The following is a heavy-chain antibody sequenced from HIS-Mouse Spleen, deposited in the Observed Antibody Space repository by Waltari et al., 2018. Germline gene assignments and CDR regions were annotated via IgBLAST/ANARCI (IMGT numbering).Heavy chain of an antibody. CDR3: ARVTGGGY. J-gene: IGHJ4*02. V-gene: IGHV3-30-3*01. CDR2: ISYDGSNK. CDR1: GFTFSLYA. Sequence: QVQLVESGGGVVQPGRSLRLSCAASGFTFSLYARHWVRKAPGKGLEWVAVISYDGSNKYYADSVKGRFTISRDNSKNTLYLQMNSLRAEDTAVYYCARVTGGGYWGQGTLVTVSS. D-gene: IGHD3-10*01.